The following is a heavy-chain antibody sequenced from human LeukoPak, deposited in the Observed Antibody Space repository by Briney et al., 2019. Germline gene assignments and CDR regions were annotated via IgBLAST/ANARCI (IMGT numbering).Heavy chain of an antibody. V-gene: IGHV3-11*05. CDR1: GFTFSDYY. CDR3: ARECDDYGDYFGY. D-gene: IGHD4-17*01. J-gene: IGHJ4*02. CDR2: ISTSGSYT. Sequence: GGSLRLSCAASGFTFSDYYMIWIRQAPGKGLEWVSYISTSGSYTNHADSVKGRFTISRDNAKNSLFLQMNSLRAEDTAVYYCARECDDYGDYFGYWGQGTLVTVSS.